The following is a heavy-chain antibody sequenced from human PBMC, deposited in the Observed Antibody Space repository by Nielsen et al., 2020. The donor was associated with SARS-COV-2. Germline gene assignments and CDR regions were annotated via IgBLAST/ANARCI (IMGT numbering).Heavy chain of an antibody. Sequence: ASVKVSCKASGYTFTGYYMHWVRQAPGQGLEWMGWINPNSGATNYAQKFQGWVTMTRDTSISTAYMELSRLRSDDTAVYYCARDRGYDILTGYSDYYGMDVWGQGTTVTVSS. V-gene: IGHV1-2*04. J-gene: IGHJ6*02. CDR1: GYTFTGYY. D-gene: IGHD3-9*01. CDR3: ARDRGYDILTGYSDYYGMDV. CDR2: INPNSGAT.